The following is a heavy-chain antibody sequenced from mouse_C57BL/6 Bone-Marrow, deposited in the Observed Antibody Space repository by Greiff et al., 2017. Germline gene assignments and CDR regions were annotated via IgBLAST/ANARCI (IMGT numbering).Heavy chain of an antibody. CDR3: EGGYAMDY. D-gene: IGHD1-1*02. CDR2: ISSGSSTL. Sequence: VQLKESGGGLVKPGGSLKLSCAASGFTFSDYGMHWVRQAPEKGLEWVAYISSGSSTLYYADTVKGRFTISRDNAKNTLFLQMTSLRSEDTAMYYCEGGYAMDYWGQGTSVTVSS. CDR1: GFTFSDYG. J-gene: IGHJ4*01. V-gene: IGHV5-17*01.